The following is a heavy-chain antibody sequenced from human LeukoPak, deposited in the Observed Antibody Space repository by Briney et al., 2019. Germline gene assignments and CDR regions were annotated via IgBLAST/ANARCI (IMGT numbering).Heavy chain of an antibody. CDR2: ISYDGSNK. CDR1: GFTFSSYG. V-gene: IGHV3-30*18. Sequence: GRSLRLSCAASGFTFSSYGMHWVRQAPGKGLEWVAVISYDGSNKYYADSVKGRFTISRDNSKNTLYLQMNSLRAEDTAVYYCAKGSGSGSYPSPGGYWGQGTLVTVSS. D-gene: IGHD3-10*01. J-gene: IGHJ4*02. CDR3: AKGSGSGSYPSPGGY.